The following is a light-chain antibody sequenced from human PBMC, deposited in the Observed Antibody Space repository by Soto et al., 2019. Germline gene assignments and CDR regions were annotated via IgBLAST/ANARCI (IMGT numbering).Light chain of an antibody. CDR1: RSMSAF. CDR2: VAS. Sequence: IDMTSPPPPLSASVGDGAPTTSRASRSMSAFFNWYHKKPGKAHKFLIYVASSLQSGVPSSFSGSGSGTDFTLTISSLQPEDFATYYCQQRYSTPSTFGQGTKLEIK. J-gene: IGKJ2*01. CDR3: QQRYSTPST. V-gene: IGKV1-39*01.